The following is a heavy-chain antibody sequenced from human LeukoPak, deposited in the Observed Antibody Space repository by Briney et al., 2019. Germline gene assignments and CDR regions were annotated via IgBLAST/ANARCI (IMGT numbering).Heavy chain of an antibody. D-gene: IGHD4-17*01. Sequence: GGSLRLSCAASGFTFSNAWMSWVRQASGKGLEWVGRIKTKANNYATAYAASVKGRFTISRDDSQNTAYLRMSSLKTEDTAVYYCSRHRGNRDDYGDYFDYWGQGTLVTVSS. V-gene: IGHV3-73*01. CDR3: SRHRGNRDDYGDYFDY. CDR2: IKTKANNYAT. CDR1: GFTFSNAW. J-gene: IGHJ4*02.